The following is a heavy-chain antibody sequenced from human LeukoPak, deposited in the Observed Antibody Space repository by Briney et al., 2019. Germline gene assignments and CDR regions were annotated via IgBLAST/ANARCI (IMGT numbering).Heavy chain of an antibody. J-gene: IGHJ4*02. Sequence: GGSLRLSCAASGFTFSSYGMHWVRQAPGKGLEWVAVMSFDGSNTHYADSVKGRFTVSRDNSKNTLYLQMTSLRADDAAVYYCARDAGTWGYGYNFDCWGQGTLVTVSS. CDR2: MSFDGSNT. D-gene: IGHD1-1*01. V-gene: IGHV3-30*03. CDR3: ARDAGTWGYGYNFDC. CDR1: GFTFSSYG.